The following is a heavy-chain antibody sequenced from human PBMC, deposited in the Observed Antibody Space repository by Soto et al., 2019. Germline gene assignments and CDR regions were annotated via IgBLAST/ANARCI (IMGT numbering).Heavy chain of an antibody. CDR3: ARNTYNYDSSAYTTMHENWFDP. V-gene: IGHV1-8*02. D-gene: IGHD3-22*01. CDR2: MNPNSGNT. CDR1: GGTFSSYD. J-gene: IGHJ5*02. Sequence: GASVKVSCKASGGTFSSYDINCVRQATGQGLEWMGWMNPNSGNTGYAQKFQGRLTMTRNTSISTAYMELSSLRSEYTAVYYCARNTYNYDSSAYTTMHENWFDPWGQGTLVTVSS.